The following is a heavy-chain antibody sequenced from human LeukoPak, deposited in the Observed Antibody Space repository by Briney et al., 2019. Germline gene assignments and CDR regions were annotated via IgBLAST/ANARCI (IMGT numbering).Heavy chain of an antibody. CDR2: ISSSGSTI. Sequence: GGSLRLSCVASGFTFSSYEMNWVRQAPGKGLEWVSYISSSGSTIYYADSVKGRFTISRDNAKNSLYLQMNSLRAEDTAVYYCARDYYDSSGYYRLLDYWGQGTLVTVSS. D-gene: IGHD3-22*01. CDR1: GFTFSSYE. CDR3: ARDYYDSSGYYRLLDY. J-gene: IGHJ4*02. V-gene: IGHV3-48*03.